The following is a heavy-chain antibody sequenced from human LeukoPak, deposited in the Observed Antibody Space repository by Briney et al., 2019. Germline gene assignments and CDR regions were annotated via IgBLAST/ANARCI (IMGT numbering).Heavy chain of an antibody. J-gene: IGHJ6*03. CDR3: ARNGHSSNWGGYYYYMDV. V-gene: IGHV1-46*02. Sequence: GASVKVSCKASEYTFNTYYLHWVRQAPGQGLEWMGIINPSGSSTTYAQKFQGRVTMTRDTSISTAYMELSRLRSDDTAVYYCARNGHSSNWGGYYYYMDVWGKGTTVTISS. CDR2: INPSGSST. D-gene: IGHD6-13*01. CDR1: EYTFNTYY.